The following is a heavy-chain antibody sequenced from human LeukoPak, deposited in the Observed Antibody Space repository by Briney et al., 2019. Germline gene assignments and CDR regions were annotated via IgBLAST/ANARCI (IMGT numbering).Heavy chain of an antibody. D-gene: IGHD3-10*01. V-gene: IGHV1-2*02. CDR3: ASLLWFGDFDY. Sequence: ASVKVSRKTSGYMFTGFFIHWVRQAPGQGLEWMGSVSPNNGGTRYAQRFQGRVNMTSDTSTRTAYMQLSGLRFDDTAVYYCASLLWFGDFDYWGPGTPVTVSS. J-gene: IGHJ4*02. CDR2: VSPNNGGT. CDR1: GYMFTGFF.